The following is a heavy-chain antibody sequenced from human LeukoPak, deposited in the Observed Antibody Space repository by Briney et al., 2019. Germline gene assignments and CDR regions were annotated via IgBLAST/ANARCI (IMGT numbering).Heavy chain of an antibody. D-gene: IGHD3-16*01. CDR2: IKHNGDEL. CDR1: GFTFSSYW. CDR3: ARELRTFDS. Sequence: PGGSLRLSCAASGFTFSSYWMTCGRQAPGKGLEWVANIKHNGDELNYVDSVEDRFTISRDNAKNSLYLHMTGLGAEDTAVYYCARELRTFDSWGQGTLVTVSS. J-gene: IGHJ4*02. V-gene: IGHV3-7*01.